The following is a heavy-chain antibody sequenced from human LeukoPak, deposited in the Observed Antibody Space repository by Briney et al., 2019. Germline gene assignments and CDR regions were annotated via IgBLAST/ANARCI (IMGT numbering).Heavy chain of an antibody. J-gene: IGHJ4*02. CDR2: MYFNVDT. CDR1: AGSISIQY. Sequence: SQTRSLTCILSAGSISIQYGTWVRQPPGNRLEWLGYMYFNVDTNYNPSLESRVTISLGQSKNHFSLKLPSVTAADTAVYYCAREGNDYSANSIDYWGQGILATVSS. CDR3: AREGNDYSANSIDY. D-gene: IGHD4/OR15-4a*01. V-gene: IGHV4-59*11.